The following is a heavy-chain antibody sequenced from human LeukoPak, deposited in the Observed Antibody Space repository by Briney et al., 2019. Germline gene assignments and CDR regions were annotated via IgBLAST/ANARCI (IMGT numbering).Heavy chain of an antibody. CDR3: AKGISLWFGEFVA. J-gene: IGHJ5*02. CDR2: ISGSGGST. V-gene: IGHV3-23*01. D-gene: IGHD3-10*01. CDR1: GFTFSSYA. Sequence: PGGSLRLSCVASGFTFSSYAMSWVRQAPGKGLEWVSAISGSGGSTYYADSVKGRFTISRDNSKNTLYLQMNSLRAEDTAVYYCAKGISLWFGEFVAWGQGTLVTVSS.